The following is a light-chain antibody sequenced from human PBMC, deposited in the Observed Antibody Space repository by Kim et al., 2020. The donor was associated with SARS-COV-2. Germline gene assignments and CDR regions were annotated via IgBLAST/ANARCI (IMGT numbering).Light chain of an antibody. CDR2: KNN. CDR1: NIGRKI. Sequence: SVALGQTAAITCGGSNIGRKIVHWYQQTPGQAPVMVIDKNNNRPSGIPERFSGSTSGNTATLTISRAQAGDEADYYCQVWDSDTWVFGGGTQLTVL. J-gene: IGLJ3*02. CDR3: QVWDSDTWV. V-gene: IGLV3-9*01.